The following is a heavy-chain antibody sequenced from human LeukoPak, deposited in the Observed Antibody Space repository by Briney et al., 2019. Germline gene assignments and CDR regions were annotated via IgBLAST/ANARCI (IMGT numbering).Heavy chain of an antibody. CDR1: GGSISSGSYY. V-gene: IGHV4-61*02. Sequence: SQTLSLTCIVSGGSISSGSYYWSWIRQTAGKGLEWIGRIYTSGSTNYNPSLKSRVTISVDTSKNQFSLKLSSVTAADTAVYYCARDHQTAYGADAFAIWGQGTMVTVSS. CDR2: IYTSGST. CDR3: ARDHQTAYGADAFAI. D-gene: IGHD4-17*01. J-gene: IGHJ3*02.